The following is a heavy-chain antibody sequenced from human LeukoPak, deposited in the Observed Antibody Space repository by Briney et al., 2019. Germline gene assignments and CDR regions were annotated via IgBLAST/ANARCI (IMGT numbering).Heavy chain of an antibody. CDR2: INHSGST. CDR1: GGSFSGYY. D-gene: IGHD6-13*01. Sequence: PSETLSFTCAVYGGSFSGYYWSWIRQPPGKGLEWIGEINHSGSTNYNPSLKSRVTISVDTSKNQFSLKLSSVTAADTAVYYCARGRVNFGSSWRPNWFDPWGQGTLVTVSS. J-gene: IGHJ5*02. V-gene: IGHV4-34*01. CDR3: ARGRVNFGSSWRPNWFDP.